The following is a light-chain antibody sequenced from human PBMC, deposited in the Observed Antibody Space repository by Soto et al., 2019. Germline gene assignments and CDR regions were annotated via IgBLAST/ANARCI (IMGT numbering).Light chain of an antibody. CDR1: QSVSSY. CDR2: DAS. CDR3: QQRSNWPPWT. V-gene: IGKV3-11*01. J-gene: IGKJ1*01. Sequence: VLTQSPATLSLSPGERATLSCRASQSVSSYLAWYQQKPGQAPRLLIYDASNRATGIPARFSGSGSGTDFTLTISSLEPEDFAVYYCQQRSNWPPWTFGQGTKVDIK.